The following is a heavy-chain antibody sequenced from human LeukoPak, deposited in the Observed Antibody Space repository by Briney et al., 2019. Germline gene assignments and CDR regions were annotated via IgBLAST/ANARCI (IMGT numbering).Heavy chain of an antibody. CDR3: AKDVGSSGWFCYFDY. Sequence: GGSLRLSCAASGFTFSSYGMHWVRQAPGKGLEWVAVISYDGSNKYYADSVKGRFTISRDNSKNTLYLQMNSLRAEDTAVYYRAKDVGSSGWFCYFDYWGQGTLVTVSS. V-gene: IGHV3-30*18. CDR2: ISYDGSNK. D-gene: IGHD6-19*01. J-gene: IGHJ4*02. CDR1: GFTFSSYG.